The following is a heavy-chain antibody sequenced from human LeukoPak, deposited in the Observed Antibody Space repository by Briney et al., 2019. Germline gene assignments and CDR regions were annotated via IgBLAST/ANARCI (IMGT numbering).Heavy chain of an antibody. V-gene: IGHV3-30*02. CDR3: AKDSSSGWYRVFWYYFDY. CDR2: IRYDGSNK. J-gene: IGHJ4*02. D-gene: IGHD6-19*01. CDR1: GFTFSSYG. Sequence: GGSLRLSCAASGFTFSSYGMHWVRQAPGKGLEWVAFIRYDGSNKYYADSVKGRFTISRDNSKNTLYLQMNSLRAEDTAVYYCAKDSSSGWYRVFWYYFDYWGQGTLVTVSS.